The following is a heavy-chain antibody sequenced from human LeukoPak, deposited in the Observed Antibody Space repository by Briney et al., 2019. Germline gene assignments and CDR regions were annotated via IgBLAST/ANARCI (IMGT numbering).Heavy chain of an antibody. Sequence: SETLSLTCTVSGGSISSSSYYWGWIRQPPGKGLEWIGSIYYSGSTYYNPSLKSRVTISVDTSKNQFSLKLSSVTAADTAVYYCARDGWFGELLTSYDAFDIWGQGTMVTVSS. V-gene: IGHV4-39*07. CDR3: ARDGWFGELLTSYDAFDI. J-gene: IGHJ3*02. D-gene: IGHD3-10*01. CDR2: IYYSGST. CDR1: GGSISSSSYY.